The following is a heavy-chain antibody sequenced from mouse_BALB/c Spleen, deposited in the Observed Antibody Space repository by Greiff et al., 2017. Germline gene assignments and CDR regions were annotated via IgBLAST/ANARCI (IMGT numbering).Heavy chain of an antibody. CDR1: GFTFSSYG. CDR3: ARPSNWDWFAY. V-gene: IGHV5-6*01. J-gene: IGHJ3*01. D-gene: IGHD4-1*02. CDR2: ISSGGSYT. Sequence: EVKVVESGGDLVKPGGSLKLSCAASGFTFSSYGMSWVRQTPDKRLEWVATISSGGSYTYYPDSVKGRFTISRDNAKNTLYLQMSSLKSEDTAMYYCARPSNWDWFAYWGQGTLVTVSA.